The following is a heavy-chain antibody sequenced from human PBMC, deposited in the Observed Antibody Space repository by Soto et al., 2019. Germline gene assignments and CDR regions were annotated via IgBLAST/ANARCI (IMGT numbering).Heavy chain of an antibody. V-gene: IGHV1-18*01. CDR1: GYTFTSYF. CDR2: ISAYNGNT. J-gene: IGHJ4*02. CDR3: ARDYRWAAAGKPFVC. Sequence: ASVKVSCKASGYTFTSYFINWVRQAPGQGLEWMGWISAYNGNTNYAQKLQGRVTMTTDTSTSTAYMELRSLRSDDTAVYYCARDYRWAAAGKPFVCWGQGTLVTVSS. D-gene: IGHD6-13*01.